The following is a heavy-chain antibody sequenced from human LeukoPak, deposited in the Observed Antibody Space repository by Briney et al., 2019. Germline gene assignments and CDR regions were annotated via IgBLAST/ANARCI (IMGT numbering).Heavy chain of an antibody. CDR3: ARGSRDGYNFRPIHTRGYYFDY. D-gene: IGHD5-24*01. CDR1: GYTFTSYY. Sequence: GASVKVSCKASGYTFTSYYMHWVRQAPGQGLEWMGGIIPIFGTANYAQKFQGRVTITADESTSTAYMELSSLRSEDTAVYYCARGSRDGYNFRPIHTRGYYFDYWGQGTLVTVSS. J-gene: IGHJ4*02. V-gene: IGHV1-69*13. CDR2: IIPIFGTA.